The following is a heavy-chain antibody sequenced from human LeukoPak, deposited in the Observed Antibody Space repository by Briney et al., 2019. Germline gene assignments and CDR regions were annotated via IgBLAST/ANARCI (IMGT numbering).Heavy chain of an antibody. J-gene: IGHJ4*02. D-gene: IGHD3-16*01. CDR3: ARVRYRLAETYIDY. Sequence: GGSLRLSCAASGFTFSSYAMSWVRQAPGKGLEWVSSITSTGTYTFYADSVKGRFTISRDNFKNTLYLKMNSLRAEDTAVYYCARVRYRLAETYIDYWGQGTLVTVSS. V-gene: IGHV3-23*01. CDR1: GFTFSSYA. CDR2: ITSTGTYT.